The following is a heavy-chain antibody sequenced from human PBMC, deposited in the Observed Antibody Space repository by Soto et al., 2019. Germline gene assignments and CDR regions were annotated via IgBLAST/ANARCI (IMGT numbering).Heavy chain of an antibody. V-gene: IGHV4-4*07. CDR2: IDNSGST. CDR3: ARGGQDFWSGPFDY. D-gene: IGHD3-3*01. CDR1: GGSISNYF. Sequence: TSETLSLTCTVSGGSISNYFCNWIRQPAGKGLEWIGRIDNSGSTNYNPSLKSRITMSADTSRNQFSLKLNSVTAADTAVYYCARGGQDFWSGPFDYWGKGALVTVS. J-gene: IGHJ4*02.